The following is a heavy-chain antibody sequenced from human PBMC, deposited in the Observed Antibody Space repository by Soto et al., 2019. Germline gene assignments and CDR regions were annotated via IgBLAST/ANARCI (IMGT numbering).Heavy chain of an antibody. CDR1: GFTFSSYG. CDR3: AKDAHYYYGSGSYSDLSPDFDY. J-gene: IGHJ4*02. D-gene: IGHD3-10*01. Sequence: QVQLVESGGGVVQPGRSLRLSCAASGFTFSSYGMHWVRQAPGKGLEWVAVISYDGSNKYYADSVKGRFTISRDNSKNTLYLQMNSLRAEDTAVYYCAKDAHYYYGSGSYSDLSPDFDYWGQGTLVTVSS. V-gene: IGHV3-30*18. CDR2: ISYDGSNK.